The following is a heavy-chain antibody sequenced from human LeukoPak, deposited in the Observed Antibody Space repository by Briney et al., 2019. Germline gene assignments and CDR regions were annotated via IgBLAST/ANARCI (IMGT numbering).Heavy chain of an antibody. Sequence: GVSLRLSCAASGFTFSSYAMSWVRQARGKGLEWVSAISGSGGSTYYADSVKGRFTISRDNSKNTLYLQMNSLRAEDTAVYYCAKTRIAVAGPYYFDYWGQGTLVTVSS. CDR2: ISGSGGST. CDR1: GFTFSSYA. J-gene: IGHJ4*02. V-gene: IGHV3-23*01. CDR3: AKTRIAVAGPYYFDY. D-gene: IGHD6-19*01.